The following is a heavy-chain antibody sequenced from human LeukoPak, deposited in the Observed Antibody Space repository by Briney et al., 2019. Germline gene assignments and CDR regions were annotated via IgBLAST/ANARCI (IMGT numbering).Heavy chain of an antibody. J-gene: IGHJ3*01. CDR2: IFNSGDT. V-gene: IGHV4-31*03. CDR1: GGSITTGGFY. CDR3: ARGGDYDDLTGYTLSSFDV. D-gene: IGHD3-9*01. Sequence: SQTLSLTCTVSGGSITTGGFYWNWLRQHPEKGLEYLGYIFNSGDTYYNPSLGGRLTLSVDTSKNQFSLKLTSVTAADTAVYFCARGGDYDDLTGYTLSSFDVWGHGTRVTVSS.